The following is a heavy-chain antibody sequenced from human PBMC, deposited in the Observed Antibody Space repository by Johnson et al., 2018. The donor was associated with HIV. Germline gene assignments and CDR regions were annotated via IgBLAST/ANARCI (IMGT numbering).Heavy chain of an antibody. CDR3: ARASLARGGKIRAFDI. Sequence: VQLVESGGGLVRPGRSLRLSCAASGFTFSNYPMHWVRQAPGKGLEWVAVISYDGSNKYYADSVKGRFTISRDNSKNTLYLQMNSLRAEDTAVFYCARASLARGGKIRAFDIWGQGTMVTVSS. D-gene: IGHD4-23*01. V-gene: IGHV3-30*14. CDR2: ISYDGSNK. CDR1: GFTFSNYP. J-gene: IGHJ3*02.